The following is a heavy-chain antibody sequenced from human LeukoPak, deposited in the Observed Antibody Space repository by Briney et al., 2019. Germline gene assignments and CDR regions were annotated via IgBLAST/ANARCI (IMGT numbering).Heavy chain of an antibody. V-gene: IGHV3-72*01. CDR2: TRNKANSYTT. CDR1: GFTFSDHY. Sequence: PGGSLRLSCAASGFTFSDHYMDWVRQAPGKGLEWVGRTRNKANSYTTEYAASVKGRFTISRDDSKNSLYLQMNSLKTEDTAVYYCARIYYDGLIDAFDIWGQGTMVTVSS. J-gene: IGHJ3*02. D-gene: IGHD3-22*01. CDR3: ARIYYDGLIDAFDI.